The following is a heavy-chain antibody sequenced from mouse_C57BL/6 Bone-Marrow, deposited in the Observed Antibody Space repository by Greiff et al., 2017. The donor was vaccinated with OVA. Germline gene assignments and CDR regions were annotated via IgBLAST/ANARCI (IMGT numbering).Heavy chain of an antibody. J-gene: IGHJ3*01. D-gene: IGHD1-1*01. CDR3: ARIPYYYGSRAY. V-gene: IGHV2-2*01. CDR1: GFSLTSYG. CDR2: IWSGGSP. Sequence: QVQLKESGPGLVQPSQSLSITCTVSGFSLTSYGVHWVRQSPGKGLEWLGVIWSGGSPDYNAAFISRLSISKDNSKSQVFFKMNSLQADDTAIYYCARIPYYYGSRAYWGQGTLVTVSA.